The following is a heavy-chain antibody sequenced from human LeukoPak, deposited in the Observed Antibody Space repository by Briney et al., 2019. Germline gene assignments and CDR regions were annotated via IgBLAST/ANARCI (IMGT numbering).Heavy chain of an antibody. CDR3: ARDRDNENYFDY. Sequence: PGGSLRLSCAASGFTFSRYAMHWVCQAPGKGLEWVAVISYDGSNKYYADSVKGRFTISRDNSKNTLYLQINSLRAEDTAVFYCARDRDNENYFDYWGQGTLVTVSS. V-gene: IGHV3-30-3*01. CDR1: GFTFSRYA. J-gene: IGHJ4*02. CDR2: ISYDGSNK. D-gene: IGHD2-15*01.